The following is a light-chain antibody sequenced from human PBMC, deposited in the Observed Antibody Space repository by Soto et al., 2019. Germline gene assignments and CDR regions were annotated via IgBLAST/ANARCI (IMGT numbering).Light chain of an antibody. J-gene: IGLJ1*01. V-gene: IGLV1-40*01. Sequence: QSVLTQPPSVSGAPGQRVTISCTGSSSNIGAGYDVHWYQQLPGTAPKLLIYGNSNRPSGVPDRFSGSKSGTSASLAITGLQAEDEAEYYCQSYDSSLSAYVVGTGTKVTVL. CDR2: GNS. CDR1: SSNIGAGYD. CDR3: QSYDSSLSAYV.